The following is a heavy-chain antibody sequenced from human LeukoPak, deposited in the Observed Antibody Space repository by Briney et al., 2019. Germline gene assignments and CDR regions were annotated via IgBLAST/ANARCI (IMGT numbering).Heavy chain of an antibody. J-gene: IGHJ3*02. CDR2: IYHSGST. CDR1: GGSISSSNW. V-gene: IGHV4-4*02. D-gene: IGHD4-17*01. Sequence: SGTLSLTCAVSGGSISSSNWWSWVRQPPGKGLEWIAEIYHSGSTNYNPSLKSRVTISVDKSKNQFSLKLSSVTAADTAVYYCARDGMTTDIPGAFDIWGQGTMVTVSS. CDR3: ARDGMTTDIPGAFDI.